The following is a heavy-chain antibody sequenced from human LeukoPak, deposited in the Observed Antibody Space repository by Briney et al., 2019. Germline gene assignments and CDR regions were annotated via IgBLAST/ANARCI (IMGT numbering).Heavy chain of an antibody. CDR1: GFTFSSYN. D-gene: IGHD3-22*01. CDR2: ISSSSSYV. CDR3: ARDQFGYYYDSSGYYKVTGDAFDI. J-gene: IGHJ3*02. V-gene: IGHV3-21*01. Sequence: GGSLRLSCAASGFTFSSYNMNCVRQAPGKGLEWVSSISSSSSYVYYADSVKGRFTISRDNAKNSLYLQMNSLRAEDTAVYYCARDQFGYYYDSSGYYKVTGDAFDIWGQGTMVTVSS.